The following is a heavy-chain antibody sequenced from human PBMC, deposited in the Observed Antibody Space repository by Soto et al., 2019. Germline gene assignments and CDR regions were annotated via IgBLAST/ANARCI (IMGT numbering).Heavy chain of an antibody. V-gene: IGHV3-30-3*01. Sequence: QVQLVESGGGVVQPGRSLRLSCAASGFTFSSYAMHWVRKAPGKGLEWVAVISYDGSNKYYADSVKGRFTISRDNSKNTLYLQMNSLRAEDTAVYYCARESRQLGLTFDYYGMDVWGQGTTVTVSS. D-gene: IGHD6-13*01. CDR2: ISYDGSNK. J-gene: IGHJ6*02. CDR1: GFTFSSYA. CDR3: ARESRQLGLTFDYYGMDV.